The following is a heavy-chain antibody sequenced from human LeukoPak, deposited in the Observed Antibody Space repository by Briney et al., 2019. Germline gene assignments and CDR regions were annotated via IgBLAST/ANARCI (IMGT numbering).Heavy chain of an antibody. V-gene: IGHV3-23*01. D-gene: IGHD3-22*01. CDR1: GFTFSSYA. CDR3: ASQTYYYDSSGYPPAGY. CDR2: SSGSGGST. Sequence: PGGCLRLSCAASGFTFSSYAMSWVRQAPAKWLEWVSASSGSGGSTYYSDSVKGRFSISRDNSKNTLYLQMNSLRAEDTAVYYCASQTYYYDSSGYPPAGYWGQGTLVTVSS. J-gene: IGHJ4*02.